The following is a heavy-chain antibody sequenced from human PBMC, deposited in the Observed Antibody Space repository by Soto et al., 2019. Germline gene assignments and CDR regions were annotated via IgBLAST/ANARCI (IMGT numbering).Heavy chain of an antibody. D-gene: IGHD5-18*01. Sequence: PSETLSLTCAVYGGSFSGYYWSWIRQPPGKGLEWIGEINHSGSTNYNPSLKSRVTISVDTSKNQFSLKLSSVTAADTAVYYCVRESDTAMDYYYYYYGMDVWGQGTTVTVSS. J-gene: IGHJ6*02. V-gene: IGHV4-34*01. CDR3: VRESDTAMDYYYYYYGMDV. CDR2: INHSGST. CDR1: GGSFSGYY.